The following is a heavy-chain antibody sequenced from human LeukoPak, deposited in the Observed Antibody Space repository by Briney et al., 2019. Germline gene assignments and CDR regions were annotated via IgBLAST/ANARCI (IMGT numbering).Heavy chain of an antibody. CDR1: GLSFSNYW. CDR3: ASAYTYVRLGDH. Sequence: GGSLRLSCEVSGLSFSNYWMHWVRQAPGKGLVWVARTDLHGTAVDYADSVKGRFIISRDNAKNTLFLQMNSLRVEDTAVYYCASAYTYVRLGDHWGQGTLVTVSS. V-gene: IGHV3-74*01. CDR2: TDLHGTAV. D-gene: IGHD3-16*01. J-gene: IGHJ4*02.